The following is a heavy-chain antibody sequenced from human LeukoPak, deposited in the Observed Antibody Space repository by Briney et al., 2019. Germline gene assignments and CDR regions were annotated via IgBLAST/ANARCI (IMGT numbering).Heavy chain of an antibody. D-gene: IGHD3-10*01. J-gene: IGHJ5*02. CDR1: GGSFSGYY. V-gene: IGHV4-34*01. Sequence: SETLSLTCAVYGGSFSGYYWSWIRQPPGKGLEWIGEINHSGSTNYNPSLKSRVTISVDTSKNQFSLKLSSVTAADTAVYYCARGRSMVRGVTPKKNWFDPWGQGTLVTVSS. CDR2: INHSGST. CDR3: ARGRSMVRGVTPKKNWFDP.